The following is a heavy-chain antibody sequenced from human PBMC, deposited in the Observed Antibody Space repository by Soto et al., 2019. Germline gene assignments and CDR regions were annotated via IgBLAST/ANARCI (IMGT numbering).Heavy chain of an antibody. D-gene: IGHD2-15*01. V-gene: IGHV3-23*01. CDR1: GFTFSSYA. CDR3: AKDAGDIVVVVAATFDY. CDR2: ISGSGGST. Sequence: EVQLLESGGGLVQPGGSLRLSCAASGFTFSSYAMSWVRQAPGKGLEWVSDISGSGGSTYYAESVKGRFTISRDNSKNTLYLQMNSLRAEDTAVYYCAKDAGDIVVVVAATFDYWGQGTLVTVSS. J-gene: IGHJ4*02.